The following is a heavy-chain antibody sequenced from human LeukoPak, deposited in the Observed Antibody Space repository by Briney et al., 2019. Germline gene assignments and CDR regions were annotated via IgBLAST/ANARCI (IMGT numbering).Heavy chain of an antibody. D-gene: IGHD3-16*01. CDR2: ISGSGGST. J-gene: IGHJ1*01. Sequence: AGGSLRLSCAASGFSFSSYAMSWVRQAPGKGLEWVSAISGSGGSTYYADSVKGRFTISRDNSKNTLYLQMNSLRAEDTAVYYCRNQGYDSVWGSYGPAHHWGQAPWSPSPQ. CDR1: GFSFSSYA. V-gene: IGHV3-23*01. CDR3: RNQGYDSVWGSYGPAHH.